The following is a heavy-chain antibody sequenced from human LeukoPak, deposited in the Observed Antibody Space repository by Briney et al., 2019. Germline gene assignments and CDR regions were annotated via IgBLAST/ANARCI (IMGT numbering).Heavy chain of an antibody. D-gene: IGHD6-19*01. CDR2: ITSDGTSI. V-gene: IGHV3-74*03. CDR3: ARDHSIAVAGTSDY. J-gene: IGHJ4*02. CDR1: GFSFSITW. Sequence: GGSLRLSCEASGFSFSITWMHWVRQPPGQGLVWVARITSDGTSISYAESVKGRFTISRDNAKNTLYLQMNSLRAEDTAVYYCARDHSIAVAGTSDYWGQGTLVTVSS.